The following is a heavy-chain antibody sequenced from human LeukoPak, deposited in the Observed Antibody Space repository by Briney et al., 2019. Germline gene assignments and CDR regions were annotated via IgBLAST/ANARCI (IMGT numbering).Heavy chain of an antibody. CDR1: GFTFSSYS. V-gene: IGHV3-21*01. CDR3: ARDPEPGSSWYPGWFDP. J-gene: IGHJ5*02. CDR2: ISSSSNYI. D-gene: IGHD6-13*01. Sequence: YPGGSLRLSCAASGFTFSSYSMNWVRQVPGKGLEWVSSISSSSNYIYYADSVKGRFTISRDNAKNSLYLQMNSLRAEDTAVYYCARDPEPGSSWYPGWFDPWGQGTLVTVSS.